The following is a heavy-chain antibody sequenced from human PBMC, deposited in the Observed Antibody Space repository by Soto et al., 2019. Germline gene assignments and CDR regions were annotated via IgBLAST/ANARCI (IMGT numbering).Heavy chain of an antibody. J-gene: IGHJ4*02. CDR2: IIAAFGPA. V-gene: IGHV1-69*06. Sequence: QVQLVQSGAEVKKPGSSVKVSCKASGGTFSSYVITWVRKAPGQGLEWMGGIIAAFGPANYAQKFQGRVTVTADKPTDTAYRELSSLKPEDAATYFCARGGGWGAIDYWGQGTRVTVSS. CDR1: GGTFSSYV. D-gene: IGHD3-16*01. CDR3: ARGGGWGAIDY.